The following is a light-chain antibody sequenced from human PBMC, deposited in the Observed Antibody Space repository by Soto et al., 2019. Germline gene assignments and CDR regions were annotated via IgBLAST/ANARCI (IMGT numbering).Light chain of an antibody. CDR1: QRVSSQ. CDR3: QQRSNWPLT. J-gene: IGKJ4*01. V-gene: IGKV3-11*01. Sequence: EIVLIQSPATLSLSPGERATLSCRASQRVSSQLAWYQQKPGQAPRLLIHDASNRATGIPARFSGSGSGTDFTLTISSLEPEDFAVYYCQQRSNWPLTFGGGTKVEIK. CDR2: DAS.